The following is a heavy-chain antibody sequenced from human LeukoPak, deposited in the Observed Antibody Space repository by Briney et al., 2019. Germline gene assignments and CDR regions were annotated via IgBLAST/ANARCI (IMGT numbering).Heavy chain of an antibody. CDR1: GGSFSTFY. Sequence: TETLSLTCGVSGGSFSTFYWNWIRQHPGKGLEWIGEINHNGNTNYNPSLKGRVTLSVDKSKNQFSLKLRSVTAADTALYYCATVAIRAEFHFDHWGQGLLVTVSS. V-gene: IGHV4-34*01. CDR2: INHNGNT. J-gene: IGHJ4*02. CDR3: ATVAIRAEFHFDH. D-gene: IGHD3-10*01.